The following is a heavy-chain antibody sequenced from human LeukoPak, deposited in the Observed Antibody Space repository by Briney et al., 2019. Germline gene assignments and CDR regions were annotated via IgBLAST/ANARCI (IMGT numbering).Heavy chain of an antibody. V-gene: IGHV3-21*01. Sequence: PGGSLRLSCAASGFTFSSYSMNWVRQAPGKGLEWVSSISSSSSYIYYADSVKGRFTISRDNAKNSLYLQMNSLRAADTAVYYCARDRVDTAFVDAFDIWAKGQWSPSLQ. CDR1: GFTFSSYS. D-gene: IGHD5-18*01. CDR2: ISSSSSYI. CDR3: ARDRVDTAFVDAFDI. J-gene: IGHJ3*02.